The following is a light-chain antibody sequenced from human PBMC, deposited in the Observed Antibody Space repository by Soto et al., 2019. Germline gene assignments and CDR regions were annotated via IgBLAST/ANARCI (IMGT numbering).Light chain of an antibody. CDR2: DAS. CDR1: QSVRSY. V-gene: IGKV3-11*01. J-gene: IGKJ4*01. Sequence: EIVLTQSPATLSLSPGERATLSCRASQSVRSYLAWYQHKPGQAPRLLIYDASNRATGIPARFSGSGSGTDFTLTISSLEAEDFAVYYCQQSSNWPLTFGGGTKVEIK. CDR3: QQSSNWPLT.